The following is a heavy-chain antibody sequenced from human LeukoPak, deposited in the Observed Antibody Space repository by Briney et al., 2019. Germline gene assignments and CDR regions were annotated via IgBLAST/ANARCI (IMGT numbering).Heavy chain of an antibody. J-gene: IGHJ3*02. Sequence: GGSLRLSCAASGFTIRSNYVSWVRQAPGKGLEWVSVIYSGGNTYYADSVKGRFTFYKDNSKNTLFLQMTNLKVEDTAVYYCARGVGQDAFDIWGQGTMVTVSS. CDR1: GFTIRSNY. CDR3: ARGVGQDAFDI. D-gene: IGHD1-26*01. CDR2: IYSGGNT. V-gene: IGHV3-53*01.